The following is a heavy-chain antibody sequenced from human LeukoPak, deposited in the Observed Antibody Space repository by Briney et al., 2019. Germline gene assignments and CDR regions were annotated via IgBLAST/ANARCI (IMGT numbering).Heavy chain of an antibody. Sequence: GGSLRLSCAASGFTFSSYSMNWVRQAPGKGLEWVSYISSFSGTIYYADSVKGRFTISRDNAKNSLYLQMNSLRADDTAVYYCARGLWFGGDWGQGTLITVSS. J-gene: IGHJ4*02. CDR3: ARGLWFGGD. CDR1: GFTFSSYS. V-gene: IGHV3-48*01. D-gene: IGHD3-10*01. CDR2: ISSFSGTI.